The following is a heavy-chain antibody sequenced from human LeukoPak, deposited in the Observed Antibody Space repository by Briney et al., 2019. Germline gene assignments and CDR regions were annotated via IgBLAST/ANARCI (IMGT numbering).Heavy chain of an antibody. D-gene: IGHD5-18*01. CDR3: AKTSGYSYGYFFDY. J-gene: IGHJ4*02. CDR1: GFTFDDYA. CDR2: ISWNSGSI. V-gene: IGHV3-9*01. Sequence: GGSLRLSCAASGFTFDDYAMHWVRQAPGKGLEWVSGISWNSGSIGYADSVKGRFTISRDNAKNSLYLQMNSLRAEDTALYDCAKTSGYSYGYFFDYWGQGTLVTVSS.